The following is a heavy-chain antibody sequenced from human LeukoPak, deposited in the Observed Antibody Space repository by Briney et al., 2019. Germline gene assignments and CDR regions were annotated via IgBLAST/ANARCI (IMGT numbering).Heavy chain of an antibody. J-gene: IGHJ4*02. CDR2: ICGSGGRT. V-gene: IGHV3-23*01. D-gene: IGHD4-17*01. CDR3: AKDIAGDGDFPHLGY. Sequence: GGSLRLSCAASGFTFSSDAMSWVRQAPGKGLDWVSAICGSGGRTYYSDSVKGRFTISKDNSKNTLYLQMNSLRAEDTAVYYCAKDIAGDGDFPHLGYWGQGTLVTVSS. CDR1: GFTFSSDA.